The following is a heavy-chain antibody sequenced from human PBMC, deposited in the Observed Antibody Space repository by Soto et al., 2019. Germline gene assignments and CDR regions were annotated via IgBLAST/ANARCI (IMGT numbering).Heavy chain of an antibody. V-gene: IGHV4-39*01. Sequence: KTSETLSLTCTVSGGSISSSSYYWGWIRQPPGKGLEWIGSIYYSGSTYYNPSLKSRVTISVDTSKNQFSLKLSSVTAADTAVYYCARQRYSSGWYNRCWFDPWGQGTQVTVSS. D-gene: IGHD6-19*01. CDR2: IYYSGST. CDR1: GGSISSSSYY. J-gene: IGHJ5*02. CDR3: ARQRYSSGWYNRCWFDP.